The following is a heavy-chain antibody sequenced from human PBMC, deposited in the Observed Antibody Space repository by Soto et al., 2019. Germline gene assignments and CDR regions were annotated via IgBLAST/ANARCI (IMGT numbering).Heavy chain of an antibody. CDR3: AREGPYYYASRMDV. V-gene: IGHV3-53*04. Sequence: EVQLVESGGGLVQPGGSLRLSWVASRIPVSSNYMTWVRHAPGKGLEWVSVLHSGGDTYYANSVKCRFTISSHDSTTTVFLQMNSLTAEDTAVYYCAREGPYYYASRMDVWGHGTTVNVSA. CDR2: LHSGGDT. D-gene: IGHD3-10*01. CDR1: RIPVSSNY. J-gene: IGHJ6*01.